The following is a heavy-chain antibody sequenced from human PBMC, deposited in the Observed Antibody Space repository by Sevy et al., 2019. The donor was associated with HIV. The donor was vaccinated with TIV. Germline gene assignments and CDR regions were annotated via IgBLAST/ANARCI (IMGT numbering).Heavy chain of an antibody. Sequence: GGSLRLSCAASGFTFSSYTMNWVRQAPGKGLEWVSYISTTRIITYYADSVRGRFTISRDNAKNALYLQMNSLRAEDTAVYYCTRDASPYCSGGRCYFDAFDIWGQGIMVTVSS. CDR2: ISTTRIIT. D-gene: IGHD2-15*01. V-gene: IGHV3-48*01. CDR3: TRDASPYCSGGRCYFDAFDI. J-gene: IGHJ3*02. CDR1: GFTFSSYT.